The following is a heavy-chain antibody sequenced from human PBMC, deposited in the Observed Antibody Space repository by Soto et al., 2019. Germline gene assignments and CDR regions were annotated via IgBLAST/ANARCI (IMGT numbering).Heavy chain of an antibody. CDR3: ARGYGARPNFDY. CDR2: IYYSGST. J-gene: IGHJ4*02. CDR1: GGPISSGGYY. Sequence: SETLSLTCTVSGGPISSGGYYWSWIRQHPGKGLEWIGYIYYSGSTYYNPSLKSRVTISVDTSKNQFSLKLSSVTAADTAVYYCARGYGARPNFDYWGQGTLVTVSS. V-gene: IGHV4-31*03. D-gene: IGHD6-6*01.